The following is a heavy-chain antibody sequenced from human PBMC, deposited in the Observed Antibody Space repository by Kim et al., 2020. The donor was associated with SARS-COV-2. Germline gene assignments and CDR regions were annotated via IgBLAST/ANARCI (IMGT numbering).Heavy chain of an antibody. CDR3: AKGGYYYGSGSYQRGNSPDTDAFDI. V-gene: IGHV3-23*01. CDR1: GFTFSSYA. CDR2: ISGSGGST. D-gene: IGHD3-10*01. J-gene: IGHJ3*02. Sequence: GGSLRLSCAASGFTFSSYAMSWVRQAPGKGLEWVSAISGSGGSTYYADSVKGRFTISRDNSKNTLYLQMNSLRAEDTAVYYCAKGGYYYGSGSYQRGNSPDTDAFDIWGQGTMVTVSS.